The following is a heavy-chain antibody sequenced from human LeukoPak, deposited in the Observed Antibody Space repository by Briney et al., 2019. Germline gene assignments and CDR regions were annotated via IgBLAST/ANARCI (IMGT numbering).Heavy chain of an antibody. J-gene: IGHJ4*02. Sequence: GSLRLSCAASGFPFSSNYMSWGRQAPGKGLEWVSVIYSGGSTYYADSVKGRFTISRDNSKNTLYLQMNSLRAEDTAVYYCARDLRGYFDYWGQGTLVTVSS. CDR3: ARDLRGYFDY. CDR2: IYSGGST. D-gene: IGHD4-17*01. V-gene: IGHV3-53*01. CDR1: GFPFSSNY.